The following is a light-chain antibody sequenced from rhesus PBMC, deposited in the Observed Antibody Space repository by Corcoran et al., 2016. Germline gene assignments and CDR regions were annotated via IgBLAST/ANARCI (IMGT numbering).Light chain of an antibody. V-gene: IGKV1-66*01. CDR3: QQYNNSPLT. CDR2: YAS. CDR1: QGINNY. Sequence: DIQMTQSPSSLSASVGDRVTITCRASQGINNYLSWYQQQPGKAPKPLIDYASSLETGVPAMFSGSRSGTDDTLTISSLQPEDIATYYCQQYNNSPLTFGGGTKVELK. J-gene: IGKJ4*01.